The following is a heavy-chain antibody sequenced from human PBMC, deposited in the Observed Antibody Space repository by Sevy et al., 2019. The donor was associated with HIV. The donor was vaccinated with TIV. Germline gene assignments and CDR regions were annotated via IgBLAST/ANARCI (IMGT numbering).Heavy chain of an antibody. J-gene: IGHJ4*02. CDR2: IKSKTDGGTT. Sequence: GGSLRLSCAASGFTFSTFSMNWVRQAPGKGLEWVGRIKSKTDGGTTDYAAPVKGRFTISRDDSKNTLYLQMNSLKTEDTAVYYCTTDPSMATISNRNFDYWGQGTLATVSS. V-gene: IGHV3-15*01. CDR1: GFTFSTFS. D-gene: IGHD5-12*01. CDR3: TTDPSMATISNRNFDY.